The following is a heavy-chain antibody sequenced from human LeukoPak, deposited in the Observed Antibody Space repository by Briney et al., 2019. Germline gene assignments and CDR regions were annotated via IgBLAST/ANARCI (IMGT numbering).Heavy chain of an antibody. Sequence: SETLSLTCTVSGGSISSYYWSWIRQPPGKGLEWIGYIYYSGSTYYNPSLKSRVTISVDTSKNQFSLKLSSVTAADTAVYYCARFAIFGVVIHNWFDPWGQGTLVTVSS. J-gene: IGHJ5*02. CDR3: ARFAIFGVVIHNWFDP. D-gene: IGHD3-3*01. V-gene: IGHV4-59*08. CDR2: IYYSGST. CDR1: GGSISSYY.